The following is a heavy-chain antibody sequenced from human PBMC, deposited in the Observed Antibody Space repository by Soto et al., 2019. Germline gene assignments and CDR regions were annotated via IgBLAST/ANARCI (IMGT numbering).Heavy chain of an antibody. V-gene: IGHV4-39*07. CDR1: GESITSNSYF. CDR2: IYYSGTT. D-gene: IGHD3-16*01. Sequence: SETLSLTCTVSGESITSNSYFWAWIRQPPGKGLEWIGSIYYSGTTYYNPSVKGRFTISRDNSKNTVYLQISALRAEDTAVYYCARDFSMVILAPGYWGQGPLVTVSS. CDR3: ARDFSMVILAPGY. J-gene: IGHJ4*02.